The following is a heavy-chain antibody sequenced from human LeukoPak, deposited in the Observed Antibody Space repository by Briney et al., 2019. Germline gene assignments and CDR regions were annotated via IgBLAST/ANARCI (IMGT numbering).Heavy chain of an antibody. Sequence: PSETLSLTCTGSGGSISSYYWSWIRQPPGKGLEWIGYIYYSGSTNYNPSLKSRVTISVDTSKNQFSLKLSSVTAADTAIYYCARVSFDNAFDIWGQGTVVTVSS. CDR3: ARVSFDNAFDI. CDR1: GGSISSYY. D-gene: IGHD2/OR15-2a*01. J-gene: IGHJ3*02. CDR2: IYYSGST. V-gene: IGHV4-59*01.